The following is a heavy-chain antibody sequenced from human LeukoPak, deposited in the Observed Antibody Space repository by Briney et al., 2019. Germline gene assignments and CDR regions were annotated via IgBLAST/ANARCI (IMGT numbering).Heavy chain of an antibody. CDR2: IHYTGST. CDR3: ARGGYYGSGNDFRFDP. CDR1: GGSISSYY. D-gene: IGHD3-10*01. V-gene: IGHV4-59*01. Sequence: PSETLSLTCTVSGGSISSYYWSWIRQPPGKGLECIGYIHYTGSTNYNPSLKSRVTISVDTSKSQFSLKLSSVTAADTAIYYCARGGYYGSGNDFRFDPWGQGTLVTVSS. J-gene: IGHJ5*02.